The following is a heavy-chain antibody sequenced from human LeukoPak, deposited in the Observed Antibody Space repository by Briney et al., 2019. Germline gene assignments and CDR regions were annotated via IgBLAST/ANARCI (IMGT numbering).Heavy chain of an antibody. CDR3: ASLSYSGSYYYYYYYGMDV. CDR1: GYTFTSYD. Sequence: ASVKVSCKASGYTFTSYDINWVRQATGQGLEWMGWMNPNSGNTGYAQKFQGRDTMTRNTSISTAYMELSSLRSEDTAVYYCASLSYSGSYYYYYYYGMDVWGQGTTVTVSS. D-gene: IGHD1-26*01. V-gene: IGHV1-8*01. CDR2: MNPNSGNT. J-gene: IGHJ6*02.